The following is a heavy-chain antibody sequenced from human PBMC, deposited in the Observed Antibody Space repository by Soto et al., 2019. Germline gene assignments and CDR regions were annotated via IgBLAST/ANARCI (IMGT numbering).Heavy chain of an antibody. CDR2: ISYDGSNK. Sequence: GGSLRLSCAASGFTFSSYAMHWVRQAPGKGLEWVAVISYDGSNKYYADSVKGRLTISRDNSKNTLYLQMNSLRAEDTAVYYCAREGWDDFWSGYPQRGNYFDYWGQGTLVTVSS. CDR1: GFTFSSYA. V-gene: IGHV3-30-3*01. D-gene: IGHD3-3*01. J-gene: IGHJ4*02. CDR3: AREGWDDFWSGYPQRGNYFDY.